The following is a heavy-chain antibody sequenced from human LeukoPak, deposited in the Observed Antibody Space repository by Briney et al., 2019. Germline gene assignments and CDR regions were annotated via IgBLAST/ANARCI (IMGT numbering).Heavy chain of an antibody. CDR2: ISYDGSNK. V-gene: IGHV3-30*04. J-gene: IGHJ4*02. CDR3: ARVGDDPYYDSSGSYYFDY. CDR1: GFTFSSYA. Sequence: AGGSLRLSCAASGFTFSSYAMHWVRQAPGKGLEWVAVISYDGSNKYYADSVKGRFTISRDNSKNTLYLQMNSLRAEDTAVYYCARVGDDPYYDSSGSYYFDYWGQGTLVTVSS. D-gene: IGHD3-22*01.